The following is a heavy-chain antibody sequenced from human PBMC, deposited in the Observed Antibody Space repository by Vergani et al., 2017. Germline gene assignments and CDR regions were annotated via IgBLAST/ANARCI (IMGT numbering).Heavy chain of an antibody. V-gene: IGHV1-69-2*01. J-gene: IGHJ6*02. D-gene: IGHD4-17*01. CDR2: VDPEDGET. Sequence: QLVQSGAEVKKPGATMKISCKVSGYTFTDHYMHWVKQAPGKGLEWMGLVDPEDGETIYAEKFKGRVTIAADTSTATAHLELSSLRSEDTAVYYCATPQTVTTGGMEVWGQGTTVIVSS. CDR1: GYTFTDHY. CDR3: ATPQTVTTGGMEV.